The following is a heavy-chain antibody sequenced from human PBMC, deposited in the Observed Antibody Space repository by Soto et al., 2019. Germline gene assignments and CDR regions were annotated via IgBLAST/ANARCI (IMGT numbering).Heavy chain of an antibody. D-gene: IGHD5-12*01. Sequence: SVKVSCKASGGTFSSYAISWVRQAPGQGLEWMGGIIPIFGTANYAQKFQGRVTITADESTSTAYMELSSLRSEDTAVYYCARGRYSGYGTRENAFDIWGQGTMVT. V-gene: IGHV1-69*13. CDR2: IIPIFGTA. CDR3: ARGRYSGYGTRENAFDI. J-gene: IGHJ3*02. CDR1: GGTFSSYA.